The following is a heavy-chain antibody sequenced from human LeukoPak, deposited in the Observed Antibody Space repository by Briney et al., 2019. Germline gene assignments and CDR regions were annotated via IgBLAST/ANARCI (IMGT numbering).Heavy chain of an antibody. CDR3: ARDISPYTYGFAY. CDR2: VYSSGST. D-gene: IGHD5-18*01. Sequence: SETLSLTCTVSGGSISSYNWGWIRQPPGKGLEWIGTVYSSGSTYYNPSLKSRLSILIDTSKSQFSLNLNSVTAADTAVYYCARDISPYTYGFAYWGQGTLVTVSS. CDR1: GGSISSYN. V-gene: IGHV4-39*07. J-gene: IGHJ4*02.